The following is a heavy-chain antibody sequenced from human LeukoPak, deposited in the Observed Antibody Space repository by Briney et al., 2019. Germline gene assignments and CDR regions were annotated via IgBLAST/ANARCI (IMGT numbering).Heavy chain of an antibody. CDR1: GYTFTNYD. Sequence: ASVKVSCKVSGYTFTNYDINCVRQATGQGLEWMGWMYPNTGNTGYAQKFQGRVTMTRNTSISTAYMELSSLRSEDTAIYYCARVNCSSTSCRSKFLDYWGQGTLVTVSS. CDR2: MYPNTGNT. CDR3: ARVNCSSTSCRSKFLDY. V-gene: IGHV1-8*01. D-gene: IGHD2-2*01. J-gene: IGHJ4*02.